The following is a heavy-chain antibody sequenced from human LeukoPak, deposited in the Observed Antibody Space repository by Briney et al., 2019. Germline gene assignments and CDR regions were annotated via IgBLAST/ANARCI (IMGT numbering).Heavy chain of an antibody. Sequence: PGGSLRLSCAASGFTFSSYAMSWVRQAPGKGLEWVAVISYDGSNKYYADSVKGRFTISRDNSKNTLYLQMNSLRAEDTAVYYCARDRRYCSSTSCYRAFDIWGQGTMVTVSS. D-gene: IGHD2-2*01. CDR3: ARDRRYCSSTSCYRAFDI. J-gene: IGHJ3*02. CDR1: GFTFSSYA. V-gene: IGHV3-30-3*01. CDR2: ISYDGSNK.